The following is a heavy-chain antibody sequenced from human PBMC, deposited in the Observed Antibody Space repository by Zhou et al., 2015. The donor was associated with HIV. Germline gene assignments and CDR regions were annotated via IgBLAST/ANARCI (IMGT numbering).Heavy chain of an antibody. D-gene: IGHD6-13*01. CDR1: GYTFTSYA. CDR2: IIPFSGSA. J-gene: IGHJ4*02. V-gene: IGHV1-69*06. CDR3: ATTTSAGLR. Sequence: QVQLVQSGSELKKPGASVKVSCKASGYTFTSYAMNWVRQAPGQGLEWLGGIIPFSGSAKYAQKFQGRVTVTADKSTSTAYLDLTSLTSDDTAIYFCATTTSAGLRWGQGTLVTVSS.